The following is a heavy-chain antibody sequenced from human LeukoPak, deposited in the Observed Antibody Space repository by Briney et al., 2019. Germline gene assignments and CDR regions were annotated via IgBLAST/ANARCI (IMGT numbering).Heavy chain of an antibody. Sequence: GGSLRLSCTVSGFTISSNSMSWVRQAPGKGLEWVSFIYSSVTHYSDSVKGRFTISRDNSKNTLFLQMDSLRAEDTAIYYCATYRQVLLPFESWGQGTLVTVSS. CDR3: ATYRQVLLPFES. J-gene: IGHJ4*02. D-gene: IGHD2-8*02. V-gene: IGHV3-53*01. CDR2: IYSSVT. CDR1: GFTISSNS.